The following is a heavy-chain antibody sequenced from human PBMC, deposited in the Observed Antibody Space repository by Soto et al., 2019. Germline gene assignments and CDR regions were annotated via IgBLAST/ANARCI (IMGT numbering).Heavy chain of an antibody. J-gene: IGHJ4*02. CDR2: TSGSGGNS. Sequence: EVQLLESGGGLVQPGKSLRLSCAASGFTFNSYAMSWVRQAPAKGLEWVSTTSGSGGNSFYAGSVKGRFTISRDNSKNTLYLQMNSLRAEDTVLFYCAKEGHYDSSGYYLDVWGQGTLVTVSS. CDR3: AKEGHYDSSGYYLDV. CDR1: GFTFNSYA. V-gene: IGHV3-23*01. D-gene: IGHD3-22*01.